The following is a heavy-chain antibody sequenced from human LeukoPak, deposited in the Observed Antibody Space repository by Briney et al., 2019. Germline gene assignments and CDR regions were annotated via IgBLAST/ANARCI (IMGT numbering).Heavy chain of an antibody. CDR1: VHSIPSYY. CDR3: ARWGGGSLRAYDV. J-gene: IGHJ3*01. CDR2: VHFSGRS. Sequence: PSEPLTLPCTVSVHSIPSYYGEWVPQPPGKGLEWIGYVHFSGRSLYNPSLKSRVTLSTDTSKNHITLDLNFVTAADTAVYYCARWGGGSLRAYDVWGQGTMATVSS. V-gene: IGHV4-59*01. D-gene: IGHD2-15*01.